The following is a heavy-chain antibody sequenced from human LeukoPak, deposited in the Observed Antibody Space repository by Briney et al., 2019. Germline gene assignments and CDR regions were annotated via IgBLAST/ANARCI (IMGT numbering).Heavy chain of an antibody. Sequence: SETLSLTCTVSGGSISSSSYYWGWIRQPPGKGLEWIGSIYYSGSTYYNPSLKSRVTISVDTSKNQFSLKLSSVTAADTAVYYCARGIPQYYYYMDVWGKGTTVTISS. CDR1: GGSISSSSYY. V-gene: IGHV4-39*07. CDR3: ARGIPQYYYYMDV. CDR2: IYYSGST. J-gene: IGHJ6*03.